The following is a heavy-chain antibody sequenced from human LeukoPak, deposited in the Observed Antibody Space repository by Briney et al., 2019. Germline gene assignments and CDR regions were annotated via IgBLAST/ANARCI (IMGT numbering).Heavy chain of an antibody. J-gene: IGHJ4*02. CDR1: GFTFDDYA. CDR2: ISWNSGSI. D-gene: IGHD2-2*01. V-gene: IGHV3-9*01. CDR3: AKDKGGYCSSTSCSNDY. Sequence: PGRSLRLSCAASGFTFDDYAMHWVRQAPGKGLEWVSGISWNSGSIGYADSVKGRFTIPRDNAKNSLYLQMNSLRAEDTALYYCAKDKGGYCSSTSCSNDYWGQGTLVTVSS.